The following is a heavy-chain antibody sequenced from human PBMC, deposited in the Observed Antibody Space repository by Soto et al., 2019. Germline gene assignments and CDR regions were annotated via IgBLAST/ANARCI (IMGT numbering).Heavy chain of an antibody. D-gene: IGHD6-6*01. CDR1: GGSISSDANF. CDR2: ISYTGRT. Sequence: SETLSLTCTVSGGSISSDANFWSWIRQLPGRGLEWTGYISYTGRTYYTPSLNSRLTISLDTSKNLFSLRLSAVTAADTAVYLCQTGSFSSSSSWFDTWGQGTLVTVSS. CDR3: QTGSFSSSSSWFDT. J-gene: IGHJ5*02. V-gene: IGHV4-31*03.